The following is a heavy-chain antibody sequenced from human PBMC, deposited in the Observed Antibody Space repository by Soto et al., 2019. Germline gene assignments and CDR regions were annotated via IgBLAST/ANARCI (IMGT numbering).Heavy chain of an antibody. D-gene: IGHD5-18*01. CDR2: INQDGSEK. CDR3: ARDGSTSWYSYDYHGMDV. Sequence: EVQLVESGGGLCQPGGSLRLSCVASGFTFRTYWLSWVRQVPGKGLEWVANINQDGSEKNYVDSVKGRFTISRDNAKNSLYLQMSSLRAEDTALYYCARDGSTSWYSYDYHGMDVWGQGTTVTVSS. CDR1: GFTFRTYW. V-gene: IGHV3-7*05. J-gene: IGHJ6*02.